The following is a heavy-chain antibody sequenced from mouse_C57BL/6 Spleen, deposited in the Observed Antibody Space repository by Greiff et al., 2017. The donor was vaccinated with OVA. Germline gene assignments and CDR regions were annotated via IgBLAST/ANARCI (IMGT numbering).Heavy chain of an antibody. V-gene: IGHV1-82*01. D-gene: IGHD1-1*01. CDR3: ARRGYYGSSYEGVFFAY. CDR2: IYPGDGDT. J-gene: IGHJ3*01. Sequence: VQLKQSGPELVKPGASVKISCKASGYAFSSSWMNWVKQRPGKGLEWIGRIYPGDGDTNYNGKFKGKATLTADKSSSTAYMQLSSLTSEDSAVYFCARRGYYGSSYEGVFFAYWGQGTLVTVSA. CDR1: GYAFSSSW.